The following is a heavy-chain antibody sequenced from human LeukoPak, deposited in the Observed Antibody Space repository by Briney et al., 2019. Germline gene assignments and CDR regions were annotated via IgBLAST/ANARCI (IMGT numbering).Heavy chain of an antibody. CDR2: INPNSGGT. CDR1: GYTFTGYY. CDR3: ASSDYYDSSGPDY. V-gene: IGHV1-2*02. J-gene: IGHJ4*02. Sequence: GASVKVSCKASGYTFTGYYMHWVRQAPGQGLEWMGWINPNSGGTNYAQKFQGRVTMTRDTSISTAYMELSRLRSDDTAVYCCASSDYYDSSGPDYWGQGTLVTVSS. D-gene: IGHD3-22*01.